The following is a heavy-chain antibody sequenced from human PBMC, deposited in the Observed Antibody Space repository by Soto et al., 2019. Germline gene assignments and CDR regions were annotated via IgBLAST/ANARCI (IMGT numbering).Heavy chain of an antibody. CDR1: GYTFTTYG. CDR3: ARGRILTGNYYYYGLDV. J-gene: IGHJ6*02. CDR2: INPYKGNT. D-gene: IGHD3-9*01. Sequence: QVQLVQSGAEVKKSGASVKVSCEASGYTFTTYGISWVRQAPGQGLESMGWINPYKGNTNYAQRLQDRVTMTADTSTTTAYMELRSLTSDDTAVYYCARGRILTGNYYYYGLDVWGQGTRVTVSS. V-gene: IGHV1-18*01.